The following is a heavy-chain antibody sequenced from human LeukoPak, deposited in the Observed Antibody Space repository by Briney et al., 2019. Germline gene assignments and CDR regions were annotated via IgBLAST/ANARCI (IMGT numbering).Heavy chain of an antibody. J-gene: IGHJ4*02. D-gene: IGHD2-15*01. V-gene: IGHV3-23*01. CDR3: AKGTLESCSGSRCYPFDY. CDR1: RFTFSTYA. Sequence: GGSLRLSCVASRFTFSTYAMAWVRQAPGKKLECVAVISGGGTNKYHADSVKGRFTISRDNSKNTLSLQMNSLSVEDTAKYYCAKGTLESCSGSRCYPFDYWGRGTLVTVSS. CDR2: ISGGGTNK.